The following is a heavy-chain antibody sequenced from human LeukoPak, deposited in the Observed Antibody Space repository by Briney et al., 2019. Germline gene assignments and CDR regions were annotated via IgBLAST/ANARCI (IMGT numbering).Heavy chain of an antibody. CDR3: ARDFGWGGALDI. V-gene: IGHV3-21*01. D-gene: IGHD6-19*01. Sequence: GGSLRLSCAASGFPFSKYTMNWVRRAPGKGLEWVSLITSSSTYVESADSVKGRFTISRDNAKNSLSLQMNSLRAGDTAVYYCARDFGWGGALDIWGQGTMVTVSS. J-gene: IGHJ3*02. CDR1: GFPFSKYT. CDR2: ITSSSTYV.